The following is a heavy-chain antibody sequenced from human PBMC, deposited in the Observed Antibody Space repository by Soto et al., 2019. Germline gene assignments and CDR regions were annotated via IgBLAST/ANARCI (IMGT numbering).Heavy chain of an antibody. D-gene: IGHD3-10*01. V-gene: IGHV1-46*01. CDR1: GYTFTSYY. Sequence: ASVKVSCKASGYTFTSYYIHWVRQAPGQGLEWMGIINPSGGSTSYAQKFQGRVTMTRDTSTSTVYMELSSLRSEDTAVYYCAREGITMVRGTRGWFDPWGQGTLVTVSS. J-gene: IGHJ5*02. CDR2: INPSGGST. CDR3: AREGITMVRGTRGWFDP.